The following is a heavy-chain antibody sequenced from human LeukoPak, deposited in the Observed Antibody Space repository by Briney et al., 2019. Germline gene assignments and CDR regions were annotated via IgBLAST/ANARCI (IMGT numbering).Heavy chain of an antibody. V-gene: IGHV1-18*01. CDR1: GYTFTSYG. D-gene: IGHD2-2*01. CDR3: ARDRPTSNIVVVPDV. J-gene: IGHJ6*04. CDR2: ISAYNGNT. Sequence: GASVKVSCKASGYTFTSYGISWVRQAPGQGLEWMGWISAYNGNTNYAQKLQGRVTMTTDTSTSTAYMELRSLRSDDTAVYYCARDRPTSNIVVVPDVWGKGTTVTVSS.